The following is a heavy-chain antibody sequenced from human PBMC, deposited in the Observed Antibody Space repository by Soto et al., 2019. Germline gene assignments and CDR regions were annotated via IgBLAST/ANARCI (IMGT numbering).Heavy chain of an antibody. D-gene: IGHD2-2*01. Sequence: ASVKVSCKASGYTFTSYGISWVRQAPGQGLEWMGWISAYNGNTNYAQKLQGRVTMTTDTSTSTAYMELSSLRSEDTAVYYCARESIVVVPAAQAKNWFDPWGQGTLVTVSS. CDR3: ARESIVVVPAAQAKNWFDP. CDR1: GYTFTSYG. V-gene: IGHV1-18*01. CDR2: ISAYNGNT. J-gene: IGHJ5*02.